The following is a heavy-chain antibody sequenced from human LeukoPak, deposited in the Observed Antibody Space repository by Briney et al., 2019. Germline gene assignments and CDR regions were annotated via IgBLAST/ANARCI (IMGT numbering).Heavy chain of an antibody. CDR2: ISSSGSTT. V-gene: IGHV3-48*03. CDR1: GFTFSSYE. Sequence: SGGSLRLSCAASGFTFSSYEMNWVRQAPGKGLEWVSYISSSGSTTYYADSVKGRFTISRDNSKNTLYLQMNSLRAEDTVVYYCARYGLGAHAFDIWGQGTMVTVSS. D-gene: IGHD3/OR15-3a*01. J-gene: IGHJ3*02. CDR3: ARYGLGAHAFDI.